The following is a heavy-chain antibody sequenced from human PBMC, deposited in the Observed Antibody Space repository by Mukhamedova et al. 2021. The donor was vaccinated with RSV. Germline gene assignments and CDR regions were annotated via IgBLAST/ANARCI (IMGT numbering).Heavy chain of an antibody. Sequence: VSSISSSSYIYYADSVKGRFTISRDNAKNSLYLQMNSLRAEDTAVYYCAREPNDYYDSSGYYFEGDYWGQGTLVTVSS. D-gene: IGHD3-22*01. CDR2: ISSSSYI. CDR3: AREPNDYYDSSGYYFEGDY. J-gene: IGHJ4*02. V-gene: IGHV3-69-1*01.